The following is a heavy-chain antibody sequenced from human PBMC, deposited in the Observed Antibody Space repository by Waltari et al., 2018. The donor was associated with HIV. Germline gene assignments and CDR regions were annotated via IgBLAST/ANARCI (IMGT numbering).Heavy chain of an antibody. Sequence: EVQLVESGGGLVQPGRSLRLSCAVSGLNFDAYAMHWVRQPPGNGLGGVSSISWHRFRITEAVPVRGRLTLSGDSAKKSLDVGMDSLRPEDTALYYCTRGPIDNWFDPWGQGTLVTVSS. CDR3: TRGPIDNWFDP. J-gene: IGHJ5*02. CDR2: ISWHRFRI. CDR1: GLNFDAYA. D-gene: IGHD3-10*01. V-gene: IGHV3-9*01.